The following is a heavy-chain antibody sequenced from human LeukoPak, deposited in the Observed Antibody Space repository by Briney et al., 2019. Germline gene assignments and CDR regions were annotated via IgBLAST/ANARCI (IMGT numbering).Heavy chain of an antibody. CDR1: GGTFSSYA. CDR3: ARDPDYYDSSGYYWFDY. D-gene: IGHD3-22*01. Sequence: SVKVSCKASGGTFSSYAISWVRQAPGQGLEWMGRIIPILGIANYAQKFQGRVTITADKSTSTTYMELSSLRSEDTAVYYCARDPDYYDSSGYYWFDYWGQGTLVTVSS. J-gene: IGHJ4*02. CDR2: IIPILGIA. V-gene: IGHV1-69*04.